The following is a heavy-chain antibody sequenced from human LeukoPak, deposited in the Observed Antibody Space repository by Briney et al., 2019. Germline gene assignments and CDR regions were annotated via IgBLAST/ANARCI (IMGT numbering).Heavy chain of an antibody. D-gene: IGHD1-26*01. CDR2: ISYDAKAK. CDR3: AKVTWARIVPQRDDY. J-gene: IGHJ4*02. V-gene: IGHV3-30*04. Sequence: VRSLRLSCAASGFTFSTYAMHWVRQAPGKGLEWVAVISYDAKAKSNADSVRGRVSISRDNSRGTLNLQMYSLRAEGTAVYYCAKVTWARIVPQRDDYWGQGTLVTVSS. CDR1: GFTFSTYA.